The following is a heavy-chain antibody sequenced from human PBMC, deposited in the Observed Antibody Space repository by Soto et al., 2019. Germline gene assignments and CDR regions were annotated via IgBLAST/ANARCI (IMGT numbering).Heavy chain of an antibody. J-gene: IGHJ4*02. CDR3: ARSYSYGSYWYFDD. D-gene: IGHD5-18*01. CDR1: GYTFSTYG. CDR2: ITVSNGNT. Sequence: QGQLVQSGAEVKKPGASLKVSCKASGYTFSTYGVSWVRQAPGQGLEWMGWITVSNGNTHYIDNLQGRVTMTTDTSTNIAYMELWRLRSDDTAVYYCARSYSYGSYWYFDDWGQGTLVIVSS. V-gene: IGHV1-18*04.